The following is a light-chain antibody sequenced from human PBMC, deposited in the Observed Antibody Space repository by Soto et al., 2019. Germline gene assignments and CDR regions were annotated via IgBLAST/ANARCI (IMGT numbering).Light chain of an antibody. CDR3: QEYGSSRT. V-gene: IGKV3-20*01. Sequence: EVVLTQSPGTLSLSPGERASLSCRASQSVSGTYLAWYQQKPGQAPRLLIYDTSSRATGIPDRFSGSGSGTDFTLTISRLEPDDFAVYYCQEYGSSRTFGQGTNVEIK. CDR1: QSVSGTY. J-gene: IGKJ1*01. CDR2: DTS.